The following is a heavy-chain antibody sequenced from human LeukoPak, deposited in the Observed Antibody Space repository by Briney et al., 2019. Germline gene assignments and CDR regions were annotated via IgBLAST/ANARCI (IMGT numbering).Heavy chain of an antibody. V-gene: IGHV4-39*01. CDR2: IYYSGRT. D-gene: IGHD3-10*01. CDR1: GGSISSSSYY. J-gene: IGHJ4*02. Sequence: SETLSLTCTVSGGSISSSSYYWGWIRQPPGKGLEWVVGIYYSGRTYYNPSLESRVTISVDTSKNQFSLRLSSVAAADTAVYYCARQSFGELFPNAPFDYWGQGTLVTVPS. CDR3: ARQSFGELFPNAPFDY.